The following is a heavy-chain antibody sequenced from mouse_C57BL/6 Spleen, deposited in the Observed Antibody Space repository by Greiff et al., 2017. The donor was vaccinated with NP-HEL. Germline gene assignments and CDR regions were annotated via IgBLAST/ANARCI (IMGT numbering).Heavy chain of an antibody. CDR1: GYAFSSSW. Sequence: VQLQQSGPELVKPGASVKISCKASGYAFSSSWMNWVKQRPGKGLEWIGRIYPGDGDTNYNGKFKGKATLTADKSSSTAYMQLSSLTSEDSAVYFCAYYYGSSPAWFAYWGQGTLVTVSA. CDR3: AYYYGSSPAWFAY. D-gene: IGHD1-1*01. J-gene: IGHJ3*01. V-gene: IGHV1-82*01. CDR2: IYPGDGDT.